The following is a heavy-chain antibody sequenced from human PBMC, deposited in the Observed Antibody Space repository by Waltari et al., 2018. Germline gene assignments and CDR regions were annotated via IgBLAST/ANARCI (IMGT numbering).Heavy chain of an antibody. J-gene: IGHJ5*02. CDR3: ARKVIGVYGGKGHRYNWFDP. Sequence: QVQLQQWGAGLLKPSETLSLTCAVYGGSFSGYYWRWIRQPPGKGLEWIGEINHSGSTNDNPSLKSRVTISVDTSKNQFSLKLSSVTAADTAVYYCARKVIGVYGGKGHRYNWFDPWGQGTLVTVSS. D-gene: IGHD4-17*01. CDR2: INHSGST. V-gene: IGHV4-34*01. CDR1: GGSFSGYY.